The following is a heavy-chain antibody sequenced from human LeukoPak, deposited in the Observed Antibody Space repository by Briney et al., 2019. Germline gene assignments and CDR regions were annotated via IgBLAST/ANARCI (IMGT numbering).Heavy chain of an antibody. Sequence: ASVQVSCKASLYTFTSYGISCVRQAPGHALEWMGWISAYNGNTNYAQKLQGRVTMTTETSTSPAYMELRSLRSDDTAVYYCGRDTQLEPNWFDPWGQGNLVTVSS. D-gene: IGHD1-1*01. CDR1: LYTFTSYG. CDR3: GRDTQLEPNWFDP. J-gene: IGHJ5*02. V-gene: IGHV1-18*01. CDR2: ISAYNGNT.